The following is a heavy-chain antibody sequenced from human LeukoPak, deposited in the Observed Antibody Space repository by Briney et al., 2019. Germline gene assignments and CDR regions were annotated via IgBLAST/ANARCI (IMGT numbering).Heavy chain of an antibody. CDR1: GYTFTDYY. V-gene: IGHV1-2*02. J-gene: IGHJ4*02. CDR3: ARANALYCSSTSCLFDY. D-gene: IGHD2-2*01. CDR2: INPNSGGT. Sequence: GASVKVSCKASGYTFTDYYIYWVRQAPGQGLEWMAWINPNSGGTHYAQNFHDRITLTRDTSISTAYMELSRLRSDDTAIYYCARANALYCSSTSCLFDYWGQGTLVTVSS.